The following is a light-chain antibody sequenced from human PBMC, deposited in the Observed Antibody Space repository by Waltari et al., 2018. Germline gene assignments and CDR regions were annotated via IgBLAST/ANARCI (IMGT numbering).Light chain of an antibody. CDR2: EVI. Sequence: QSALTQPASVSGSPGQSITISCTGTSTDIGRYHLVSWYQQFPDEAPKLIIYEVIERPSGVSNRFSGSKSGNTDSLTISGLQAEDEADYYCSSYAGTNFVRFGGGTKLTVL. J-gene: IGLJ2*01. CDR1: STDIGRYHL. CDR3: SSYAGTNFVR. V-gene: IGLV2-23*02.